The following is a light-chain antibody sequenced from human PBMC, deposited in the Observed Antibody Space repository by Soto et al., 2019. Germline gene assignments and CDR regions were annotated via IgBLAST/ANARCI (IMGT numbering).Light chain of an antibody. CDR1: QGIGST. CDR3: QQYGSSPPWT. J-gene: IGKJ1*01. CDR2: DSY. V-gene: IGKV3-15*01. Sequence: EIVLTQSPATLSVSPGERVTLSCRASQGIGSTLAWYRQQPGQAPGLLIYDSYIRATGVPARFSGTRSGTEFTLTIRGLQSEDFAIYYCQQYGSSPPWTLGQGTKVDIK.